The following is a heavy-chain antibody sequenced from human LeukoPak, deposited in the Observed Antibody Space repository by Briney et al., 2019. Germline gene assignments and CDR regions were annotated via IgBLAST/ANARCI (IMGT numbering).Heavy chain of an antibody. Sequence: GGSLRLSCAASGFTFSTSWMAWVRQAPGKGLEWVANIKPDGSETHYGDSVKGRFTISRDNARNSLNLQMDSLRVDDTALYFCAVDWNFNLYVCGQGATVTVSS. V-gene: IGHV3-7*05. CDR2: IKPDGSET. D-gene: IGHD1-7*01. J-gene: IGHJ6*02. CDR3: AVDWNFNLYV. CDR1: GFTFSTSW.